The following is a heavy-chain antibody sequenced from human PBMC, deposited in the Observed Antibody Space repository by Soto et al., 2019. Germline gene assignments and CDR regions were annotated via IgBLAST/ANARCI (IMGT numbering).Heavy chain of an antibody. CDR1: GGSISSSSYY. D-gene: IGHD3-3*01. J-gene: IGHJ6*02. CDR3: ARPYYDFWCGYLAYYYGMDV. Sequence: PSETLSLTCTVSGGSISSSSYYWGWIRQPPGKGLEWIGSIYYSGSTYYNPSLKSRGTISGDTSKNQFSLKLSSVTAADTAVYYCARPYYDFWCGYLAYYYGMDVWGPGTPVTVSS. CDR2: IYYSGST. V-gene: IGHV4-39*01.